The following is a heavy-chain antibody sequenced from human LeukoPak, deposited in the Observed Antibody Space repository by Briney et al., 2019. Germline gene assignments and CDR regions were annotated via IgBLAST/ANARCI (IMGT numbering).Heavy chain of an antibody. Sequence: PGGSPRLSCAASGFTFSSYWMSWVRQAPGKGLEWVANIKQDGSEKYYVDSVKGRFTISRDNAKNSLYLQMNSLRAEDTAVYYCARASSRTTVTTGYWGQGTLVTVSS. CDR3: ARASSRTTVTTGY. V-gene: IGHV3-7*01. CDR1: GFTFSSYW. CDR2: IKQDGSEK. J-gene: IGHJ4*02. D-gene: IGHD4-17*01.